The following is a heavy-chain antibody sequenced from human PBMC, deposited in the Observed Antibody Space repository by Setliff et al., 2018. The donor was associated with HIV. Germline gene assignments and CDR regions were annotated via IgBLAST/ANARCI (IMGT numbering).Heavy chain of an antibody. Sequence: GESLKISCEASGYSFTNYWIGWVRQMPGKGLEWMGIIYPGDSDTRYSPSFQGQVTISADKSISTAYLQWSSLKASDTAMYYCARRGIALPPHAFDIWGQGTMITVSS. V-gene: IGHV5-51*01. J-gene: IGHJ3*02. D-gene: IGHD6-13*01. CDR1: GYSFTNYW. CDR2: IYPGDSDT. CDR3: ARRGIALPPHAFDI.